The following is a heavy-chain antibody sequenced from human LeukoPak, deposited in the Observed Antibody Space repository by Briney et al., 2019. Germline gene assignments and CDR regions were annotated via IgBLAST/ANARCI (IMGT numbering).Heavy chain of an antibody. CDR1: GFTFSSYS. D-gene: IGHD1-1*01. Sequence: PGGSLRLSCAASGFTFSSYSMNWVRQAPGKGLEYVSAISSNGGSTYYANSVKGRFTISRDNSKNTLYLQMGSLRAEDMAVYYCAGGNWNDGIDYWGQGTLVTVSS. CDR3: AGGNWNDGIDY. J-gene: IGHJ4*02. CDR2: ISSNGGST. V-gene: IGHV3-64*01.